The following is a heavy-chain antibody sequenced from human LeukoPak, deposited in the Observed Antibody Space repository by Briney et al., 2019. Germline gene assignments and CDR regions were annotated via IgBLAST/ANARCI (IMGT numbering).Heavy chain of an antibody. J-gene: IGHJ4*02. D-gene: IGHD3-3*01. CDR2: ISSSSSYI. Sequence: GGSLRLSCAASGFTFSSYSMNWVRQAPGKGLEWVSSISSSSSYIYYADSVKGRFTISRDNAKNSLYLQMNSLRAEDTAVYYCARGSGYSIHTIDYWGQGTLVTVSS. CDR3: ARGSGYSIHTIDY. V-gene: IGHV3-21*01. CDR1: GFTFSSYS.